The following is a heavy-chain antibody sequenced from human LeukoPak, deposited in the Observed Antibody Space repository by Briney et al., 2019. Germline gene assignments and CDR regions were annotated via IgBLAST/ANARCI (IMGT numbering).Heavy chain of an antibody. V-gene: IGHV4-59*12. CDR3: ARFRMTASATAAFDL. CDR1: GGSISSYY. D-gene: IGHD6-13*01. CDR2: IYYSGSA. J-gene: IGHJ3*01. Sequence: PSETLSLTCTVSGGSISSYYWSWIRQPPGKGLEWIGYIYYSGSANYNPSLKSRVTISVDTSKNQFSLKLTSVTAADTAVYYCARFRMTASATAAFDLWGQGTLVTVSS.